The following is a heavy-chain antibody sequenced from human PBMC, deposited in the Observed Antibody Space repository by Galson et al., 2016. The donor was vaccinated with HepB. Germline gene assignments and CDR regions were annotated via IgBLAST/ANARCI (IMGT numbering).Heavy chain of an antibody. D-gene: IGHD2-15*01. V-gene: IGHV4-4*02. J-gene: IGHJ6*02. Sequence: SETLSLTCAVSGGSVSTNHWWTWVRQSPEKGLEWIGEISHLGSTNYNPSLKSRATMSLDKANNQFSLNLRSVTAADTAVYYCARDGVEVPGSDSPVALDVWGQGTSVTVSS. CDR1: GGSVSTNHW. CDR3: ARDGVEVPGSDSPVALDV. CDR2: ISHLGST.